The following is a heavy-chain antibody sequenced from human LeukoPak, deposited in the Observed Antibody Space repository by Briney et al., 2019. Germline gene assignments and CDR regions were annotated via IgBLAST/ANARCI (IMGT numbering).Heavy chain of an antibody. J-gene: IGHJ3*02. V-gene: IGHV3-13*04. Sequence: GGSLRLSCAASGFTFSSYDMHWVRQATGKGLEWVSAIGTAGDTYYPGSVKGRFTISRENAKNSLYLQMNSLRAGDTAVYYCVCSTSPGGAFDIWGQGTMVTASS. D-gene: IGHD2-2*01. CDR3: VCSTSPGGAFDI. CDR2: IGTAGDT. CDR1: GFTFSSYD.